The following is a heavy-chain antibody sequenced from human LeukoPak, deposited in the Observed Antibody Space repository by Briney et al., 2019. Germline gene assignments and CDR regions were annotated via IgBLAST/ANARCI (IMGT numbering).Heavy chain of an antibody. CDR2: IYYSGST. V-gene: IGHV4-39*07. D-gene: IGHD3-22*01. J-gene: IGHJ4*02. CDR1: GGSISSSSYY. Sequence: PSETLSLTCTVSGGSISSSSYYWGWIRQPPGKGLEWIGSIYYSGSTYYNPSLKSRVTISVDTSKNQFSLKLSSVTAADTAVYYCARDTLSSGLFYYFDYWGQGTLVTVSS. CDR3: ARDTLSSGLFYYFDY.